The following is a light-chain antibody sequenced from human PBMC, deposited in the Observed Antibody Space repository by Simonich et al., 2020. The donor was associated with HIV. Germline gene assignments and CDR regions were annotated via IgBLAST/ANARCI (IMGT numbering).Light chain of an antibody. CDR1: PAVSSN. J-gene: IGKJ3*01. CDR3: QQYDNWPLT. Sequence: EILMTQSPATLSVSPGERATLSCRASPAVSSNLAWYQQKPGQATRLVIYGTSTRATGIPARFSGSGSGTEFTLTISSMQSEDFAVYYCQQYDNWPLTFGPGTKVDIK. V-gene: IGKV3-15*01. CDR2: GTS.